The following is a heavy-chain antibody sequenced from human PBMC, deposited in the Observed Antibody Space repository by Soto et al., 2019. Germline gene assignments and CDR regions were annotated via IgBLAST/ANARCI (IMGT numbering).Heavy chain of an antibody. CDR1: GFSFNTYA. CDR3: ANRLVAHHNFDC. J-gene: IGHJ4*02. Sequence: EVQLLESAGGLVQPGGSLRLSCAASGFSFNTYAMSWVRQAPGRGLEWVSTFGTTGNTYYAGSVKGRFTISRDNSKSTVYLQMNSLRAEDTGVYYCANRLVAHHNFDCWGQGTLVTVSS. V-gene: IGHV3-23*01. D-gene: IGHD5-12*01. CDR2: FGTTGNT.